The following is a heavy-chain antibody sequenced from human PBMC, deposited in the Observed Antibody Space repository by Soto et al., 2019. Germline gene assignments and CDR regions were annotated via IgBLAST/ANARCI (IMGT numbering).Heavy chain of an antibody. CDR1: GGSISSTTYY. Sequence: PSETLSLTCTVSGGSISSTTYYWGWIRQPLGKGLEWIGSIYYNGNTFYNPSLKSQVTISIDTSKNQCSLKLRSVTAADTAIYFCARVDLGSGSFAIFDYWGHGNLVTVSS. D-gene: IGHD1-26*01. CDR3: ARVDLGSGSFAIFDY. CDR2: IYYNGNT. J-gene: IGHJ4*01. V-gene: IGHV4-39*01.